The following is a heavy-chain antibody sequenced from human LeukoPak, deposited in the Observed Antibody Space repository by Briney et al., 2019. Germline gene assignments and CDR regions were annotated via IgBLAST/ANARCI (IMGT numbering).Heavy chain of an antibody. V-gene: IGHV4-59*12. CDR1: GGSISSYY. D-gene: IGHD2-15*01. J-gene: IGHJ3*02. CDR3: ARDCSGGSCYYAFDI. CDR2: IYYSGST. Sequence: SETLSLTCTVSGGSISSYYLSWIRQPPGKGLEWIGYIYYSGSTNYNPSLKSRVTISVDTSKNQFSLKLSSVTAADTAVYYCARDCSGGSCYYAFDIWGQGTMVTVSS.